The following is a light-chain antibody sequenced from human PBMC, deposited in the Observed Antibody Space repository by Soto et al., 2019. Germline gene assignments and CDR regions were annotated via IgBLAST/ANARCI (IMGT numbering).Light chain of an antibody. CDR3: QEYHSLLYA. CDR2: DAS. J-gene: IGKJ2*01. Sequence: DIQMTQSPSSLSASVGDRVTITCRASQDISDFLAWYQQRPGKIPNLLVYDASTLQSGVPTRFSGSGSGTHFTLTISSLQLEDFASYYCQEYHSLLYAFGQGTKVESK. CDR1: QDISDF. V-gene: IGKV1-27*01.